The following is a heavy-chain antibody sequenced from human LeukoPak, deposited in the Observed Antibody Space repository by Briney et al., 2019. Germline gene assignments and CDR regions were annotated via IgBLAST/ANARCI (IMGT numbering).Heavy chain of an antibody. CDR3: AKDILDHRIAAAGDY. CDR1: GFTFDDYA. CDR2: ISGDGGST. J-gene: IGHJ4*02. Sequence: PGGSLRLSCAASGFTFDDYAMHWVRQAPGKGLEWVSLISGDGGSTYYADSVKGRFTISRDNSKNSLYLQMNSLRTEDTALYYCAKDILDHRIAAAGDYWGQGTLVTVSS. D-gene: IGHD6-13*01. V-gene: IGHV3-43*02.